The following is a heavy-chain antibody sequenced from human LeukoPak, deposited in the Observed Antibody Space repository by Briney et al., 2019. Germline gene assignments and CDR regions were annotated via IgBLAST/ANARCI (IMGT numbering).Heavy chain of an antibody. CDR2: ISSSSSYI. Sequence: PGGSLRLSCAASGFTFSSYSMNWVRQAPGKGPEWVSSISSSSSYIYYADSVKGRFTISRDNAKNSLYLQMNSLRAEDTAVYCCARGVKGSLDYWGQGTLVTVSS. CDR1: GFTFSSYS. J-gene: IGHJ4*02. V-gene: IGHV3-21*01. CDR3: ARGVKGSLDY. D-gene: IGHD3-10*01.